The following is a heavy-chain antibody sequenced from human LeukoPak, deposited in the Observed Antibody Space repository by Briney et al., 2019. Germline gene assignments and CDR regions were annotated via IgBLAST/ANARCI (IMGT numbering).Heavy chain of an antibody. J-gene: IGHJ4*02. CDR2: TYYRSKWYN. CDR3: ARSPEAYDSRGNDY. Sequence: SQTLSLTCAISGDSVSSNSAAWYWIRQSPSRGLEWLGRTYYRSKWYNDYAVSVKSRITINPDTSKNQFSLQLNSVTPEDTAVYYCARSPEAYDSRGNDYWGQGTLVTVSS. D-gene: IGHD3-22*01. V-gene: IGHV6-1*01. CDR1: GDSVSSNSAA.